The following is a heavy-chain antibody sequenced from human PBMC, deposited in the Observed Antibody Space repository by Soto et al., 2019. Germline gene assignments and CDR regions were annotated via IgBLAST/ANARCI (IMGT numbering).Heavy chain of an antibody. CDR3: AMEGSGPGWT. D-gene: IGHD3-10*01. J-gene: IGHJ5*02. Sequence: EVQLVESGGGLVQPGGSLRLPCAASGFTFSDHYMDWVRQAPGKGLGWVGRTRNKPNSYTTEYAASVRGRFTISSDDSKNSLYLQMNSLKTEDTAVYYCAMEGSGPGWTWGQGTLVTVSS. V-gene: IGHV3-72*01. CDR2: TRNKPNSYTT. CDR1: GFTFSDHY.